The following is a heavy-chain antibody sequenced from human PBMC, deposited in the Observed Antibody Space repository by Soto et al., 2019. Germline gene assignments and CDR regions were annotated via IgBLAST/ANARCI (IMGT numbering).Heavy chain of an antibody. CDR3: ARYDAERGSNNFDP. CDR1: GGSVSSRSHF. J-gene: IGHJ5*02. Sequence: QVQLQESGPGLVKPSETLSVTCTVSGGSVSSRSHFWSWIRQPPGGGLQWIGYIFYSGSTNYNPSLKSRATLSVHTSRNQFSLRLTSVTAADTAFYYCARYDAERGSNNFDPWGQGTLVTVSS. CDR2: IFYSGST. V-gene: IGHV4-61*01. D-gene: IGHD5-12*01.